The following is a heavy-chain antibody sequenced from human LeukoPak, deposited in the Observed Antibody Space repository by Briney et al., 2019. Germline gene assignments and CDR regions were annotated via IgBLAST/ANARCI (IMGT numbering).Heavy chain of an antibody. V-gene: IGHV1-2*02. D-gene: IGHD3-22*01. J-gene: IGHJ6*03. CDR2: MNPNIGTT. CDR1: GYTFTGYY. Sequence: GASVKVSCKASGYTFTGYYMHWVRQAPGQGLEWMGRMNPNIGTTKYTQKFQGRVIMTRDTSISTAYMELNRLRSDDTAVYYCARGSMYYYDSSGYRTKNSYYMDVWGKGTTVTISS. CDR3: ARGSMYYYDSSGYRTKNSYYMDV.